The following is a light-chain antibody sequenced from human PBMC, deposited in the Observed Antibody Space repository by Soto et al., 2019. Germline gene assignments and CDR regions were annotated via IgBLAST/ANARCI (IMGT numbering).Light chain of an antibody. CDR2: GAS. V-gene: IGKV3-15*01. CDR3: QHYNNWHPYT. J-gene: IGKJ2*01. CDR1: QSISSN. Sequence: EIVMTQSPATLSLSPGERATLSCRASQSISSNLAWYQQKPGQAPRLLIYGASTRATGIPARFSGSGSGTDFPLTISSLQYEDFARYHCQHYNNWHPYTFGQGTKLDIK.